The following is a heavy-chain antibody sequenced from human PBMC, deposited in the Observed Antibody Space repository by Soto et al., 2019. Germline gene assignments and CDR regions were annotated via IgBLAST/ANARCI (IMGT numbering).Heavy chain of an antibody. D-gene: IGHD3-3*01. J-gene: IGHJ6*03. CDR3: ARGHYDFPQYMDV. Sequence: ASVEVSCKXSGGTFSSYAISWVRQAPGQGLEWMGGIIPIFGTANYAQKFQGRVTITADESTSTAYMELSSLRSEDTAVYYCARGHYDFPQYMDVWGQGTTVTAP. CDR1: GGTFSSYA. V-gene: IGHV1-69*13. CDR2: IIPIFGTA.